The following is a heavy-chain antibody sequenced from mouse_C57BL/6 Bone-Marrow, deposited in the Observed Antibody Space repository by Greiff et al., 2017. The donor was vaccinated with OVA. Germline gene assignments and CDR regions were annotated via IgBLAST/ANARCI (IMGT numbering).Heavy chain of an antibody. CDR1: GYTFTDYT. CDR3: ARSVDYYARYY. J-gene: IGHJ4*01. CDR2: IYPSDGST. V-gene: IGHV1-78*01. Sequence: QVQLQQSDAELVKPGASVKISCTASGYTFTDYTIPWVQQKPEQGLEWVANIYPSDGSTNYDEKFKGQSTLTADNSDNKLYLQLNSLTSEDSAVYYCARSVDYYARYYWVRGTAVTVSS.